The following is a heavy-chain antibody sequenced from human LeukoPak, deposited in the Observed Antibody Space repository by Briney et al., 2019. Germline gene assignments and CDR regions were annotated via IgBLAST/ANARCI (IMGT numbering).Heavy chain of an antibody. CDR3: ARDVLIAADGVIRLDAFDI. CDR1: GFTFSSYN. Sequence: GGSLRLSCAASGFTFSSYNMNWVRQTPGKGLEWVSSISSSSSFIYYADSVKGRFTISRDNAKDSLYLQMNSLRAEDTAVYYCARDVLIAADGVIRLDAFDIWGQGTVVTVSS. CDR2: ISSSSSFI. D-gene: IGHD6-13*01. V-gene: IGHV3-21*01. J-gene: IGHJ3*02.